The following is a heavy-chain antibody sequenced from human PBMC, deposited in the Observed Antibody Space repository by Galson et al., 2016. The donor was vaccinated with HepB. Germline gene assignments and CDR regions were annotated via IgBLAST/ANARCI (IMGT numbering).Heavy chain of an antibody. CDR2: IYYSGET. V-gene: IGHV4-59*11. J-gene: IGHJ4*02. D-gene: IGHD2-15*01. CDR1: GGSISGPF. CDR3: ARGRVVYY. Sequence: SETLSLTCNVSGGSISGPFWSWIRQPPGRGLEWIGFIYYSGETNYNPSLKSRVTISLDTSKNQFSLKLSSVPAADTAVYYCARGRVVYYWGQGTLVTVSS.